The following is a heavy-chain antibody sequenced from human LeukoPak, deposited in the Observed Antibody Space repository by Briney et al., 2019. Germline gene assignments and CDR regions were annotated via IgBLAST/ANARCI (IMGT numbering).Heavy chain of an antibody. V-gene: IGHV3-21*01. CDR3: ARGAPGSGSYYTNDAFDI. Sequence: GSLRLSCAASGFTFSSYSMNWVRQAPGKGLEWVSSISSSSSYIYYADSVKGRFTISRDNAKNSLYLQMNSLRAEDTAVYYCARGAPGSGSYYTNDAFDIWGQGTMVTVSS. J-gene: IGHJ3*02. CDR2: ISSSSSYI. D-gene: IGHD3-10*01. CDR1: GFTFSSYS.